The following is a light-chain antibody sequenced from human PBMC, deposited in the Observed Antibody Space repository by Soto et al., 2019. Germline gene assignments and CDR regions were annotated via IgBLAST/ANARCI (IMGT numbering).Light chain of an antibody. Sequence: QSVLTQPPSASGTPGQRVTISCSGSSSNIGSNTVNWYQHLPETTPKLLIYINDQRPSGVPDRFSGSKSGTSASLAISGLQSEDEADYYCAAWDGSLNGVVFGGGTKLTVL. CDR3: AAWDGSLNGVV. CDR2: IND. V-gene: IGLV1-44*01. J-gene: IGLJ2*01. CDR1: SSNIGSNT.